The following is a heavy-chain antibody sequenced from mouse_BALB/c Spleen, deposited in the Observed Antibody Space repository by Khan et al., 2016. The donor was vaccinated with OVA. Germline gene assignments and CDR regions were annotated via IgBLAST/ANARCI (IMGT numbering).Heavy chain of an antibody. V-gene: IGHV1-4*01. CDR3: AREGASYRSDGWFAY. J-gene: IGHJ3*01. CDR2: INPSNGYT. Sequence: QVQLKESGAELARPGASVKMSCKASGYTFTTYTMHWVKQRPGQGLEWIGYINPSNGYTNYNQKFKDKSTLTADKSSSTAYMQLSSLTSDYSAVYYCAREGASYRSDGWFAYGGQGTLVTVSA. D-gene: IGHD2-14*01. CDR1: GYTFTTYT.